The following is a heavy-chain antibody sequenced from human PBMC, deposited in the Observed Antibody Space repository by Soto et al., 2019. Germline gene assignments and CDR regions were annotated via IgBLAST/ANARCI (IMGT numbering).Heavy chain of an antibody. V-gene: IGHV4-30-2*01. J-gene: IGHJ4*02. CDR3: ARGMTTVTTIDY. CDR2: IYHSGST. CDR1: GGSISSGGYP. D-gene: IGHD4-4*01. Sequence: QLQLQESGSGLVKPSQTLSLTCAVSGGSISSGGYPWSWIRQPPGKGLEWIGYIYHSGSTYYNPSLKSRVTISVDRSKNQFSLKLSSVTAADTAVYYCARGMTTVTTIDYWGQGTLVTVSS.